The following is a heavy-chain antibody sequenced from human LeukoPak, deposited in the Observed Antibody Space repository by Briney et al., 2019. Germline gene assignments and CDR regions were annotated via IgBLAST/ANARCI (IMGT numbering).Heavy chain of an antibody. CDR3: AKDRSSTTSCSNY. V-gene: IGHV3-23*01. D-gene: IGHD2-2*01. CDR1: GFNFSNYA. CDR2: VTGSSSNT. Sequence: AGSLRLSCAASGFNFSNYAMTWVRQAPGKGLEWVSAVTGSSSNTYSADSVKGRFTISRDNSKNMLYLEMNSLRVEDTAIYYCAKDRSSTTSCSNYWGRGTLVTVSS. J-gene: IGHJ4*02.